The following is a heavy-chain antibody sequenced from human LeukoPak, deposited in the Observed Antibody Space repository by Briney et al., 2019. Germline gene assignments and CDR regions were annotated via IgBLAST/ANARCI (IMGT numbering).Heavy chain of an antibody. CDR1: GFTFSIYA. CDR2: ISDDGSNK. Sequence: RTGGSLRLSCAASGFTFSIYAMHWVRQAPGKGLEWVAVISDDGSNKYSADSVKGRFTISRDNSKNTLYLQMNSLRAEDTAVYYCAKDKLMVYAITERMATIPGAFDIWGQGTMVTVSS. J-gene: IGHJ3*02. V-gene: IGHV3-30-3*01. D-gene: IGHD2-8*01. CDR3: AKDKLMVYAITERMATIPGAFDI.